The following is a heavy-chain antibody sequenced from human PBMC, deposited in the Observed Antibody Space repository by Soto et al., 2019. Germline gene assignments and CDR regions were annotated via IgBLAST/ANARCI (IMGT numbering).Heavy chain of an antibody. CDR1: GGTFSSYA. J-gene: IGHJ6*02. CDR2: IIPIFGTA. CDR3: ARDGEYFYFCIGYSDVGFLSGMDV. V-gene: IGHV1-69*05. Sequence: ASVKVSCKASGGTFSSYAISWVRPAPGQGLEWMVGIIPIFGTANYAQKFQGRVTITTDESTSTTYMELSSLRSEDTAVYYCARDGEYFYFCIGYSDVGFLSGMDVWGQGTTVTVSS. D-gene: IGHD3-3*01.